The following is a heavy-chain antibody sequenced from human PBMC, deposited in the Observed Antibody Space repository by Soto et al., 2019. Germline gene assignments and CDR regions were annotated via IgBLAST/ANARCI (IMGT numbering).Heavy chain of an antibody. D-gene: IGHD3-16*01. V-gene: IGHV4-30-4*01. Sequence: PSETLSLTCTVYGGSISSGNYYWSWIRQPPGKGLEWIGFISYSGSTNYSPSLKSRVTISVDTSKNQFSLKLSSVTAADTAVYYCARVRNMITFGGVTQFPTKQRRKTNSGMDVWGQGTTVTVSS. CDR1: GGSISSGNYY. CDR3: ARVRNMITFGGVTQFPTKQRRKTNSGMDV. J-gene: IGHJ6*02. CDR2: ISYSGST.